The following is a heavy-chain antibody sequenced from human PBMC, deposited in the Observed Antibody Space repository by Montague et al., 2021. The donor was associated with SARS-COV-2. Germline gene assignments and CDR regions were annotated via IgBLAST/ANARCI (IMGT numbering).Heavy chain of an antibody. D-gene: IGHD5/OR15-5a*01. J-gene: IGHJ4*02. CDR3: ARAHSVSWAHLDN. CDR1: GGSISSGSYY. CDR2: IYTSGTT. V-gene: IGHV4-61*02. Sequence: TLSLTCTVAGGSISSGSYYWSWIRQPAGKGLEWIGRIYTSGTTDYSFSLKGRVTISVDTSKNQFSLKLTSVTAADTAVYYCARAHSVSWAHLDNWGQGSLVTVSS.